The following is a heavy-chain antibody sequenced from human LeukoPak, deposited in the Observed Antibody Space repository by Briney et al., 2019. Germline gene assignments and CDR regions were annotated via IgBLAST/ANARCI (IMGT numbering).Heavy chain of an antibody. Sequence: GGSLTLSCSASGFTFSSYWMHWVRQAPGKGLVWVSCINSDGSSTSYADSVKGRFTISRDNAKNTLYLQMNSLRAEDTAVYYCAKITEYYYGSGSNFDYWGQGTLVTVSS. CDR3: AKITEYYYGSGSNFDY. CDR2: INSDGSST. V-gene: IGHV3-74*01. CDR1: GFTFSSYW. J-gene: IGHJ4*02. D-gene: IGHD3-10*01.